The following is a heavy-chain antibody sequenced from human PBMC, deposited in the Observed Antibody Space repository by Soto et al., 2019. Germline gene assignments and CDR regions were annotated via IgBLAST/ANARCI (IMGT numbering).Heavy chain of an antibody. CDR2: IGNSGDT. CDR1: GFTFKNYD. D-gene: IGHD2-8*01. J-gene: IGHJ6*02. Sequence: EVQLVESGGDIVQPGGSLRLSCAASGFTFKNYDMYWVRRAPGKGLEWVSSIGNSGDTNYAGSVKGRFTISRENDRNALYLQMNSLRGGDTAVYFCVRAGVAPYYYYGMDVWGQGTTVTVSS. V-gene: IGHV3-13*01. CDR3: VRAGVAPYYYYGMDV.